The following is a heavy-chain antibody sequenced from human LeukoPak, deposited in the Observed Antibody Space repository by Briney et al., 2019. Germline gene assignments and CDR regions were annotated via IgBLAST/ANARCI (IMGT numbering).Heavy chain of an antibody. Sequence: PGGSLRLSCAASGFTFDDYAMHWVRQAPGKGLEWVSGISWNSGSIGYADSVKGRFTISRDNAKNSLYLQMNSLRAEDTAVYYCAKDIAYYYDSSGPLFDNWGQGTLVTVSS. V-gene: IGHV3-9*01. CDR2: ISWNSGSI. J-gene: IGHJ4*02. CDR3: AKDIAYYYDSSGPLFDN. CDR1: GFTFDDYA. D-gene: IGHD3-22*01.